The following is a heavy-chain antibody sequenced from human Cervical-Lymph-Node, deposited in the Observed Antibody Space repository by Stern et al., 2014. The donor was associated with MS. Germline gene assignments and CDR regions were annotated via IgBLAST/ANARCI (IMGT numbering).Heavy chain of an antibody. D-gene: IGHD1-1*01. J-gene: IGHJ4*02. CDR1: GFSISTNGMR. Sequence: QVTLESGPALVKPTQTLTLTCTFSGFSISTNGMRVGWIRQPPGKALEWLGRIDWDDDKFYSTSLKTRLTISKDTSKNQVVLTMTNMEPVDTATYFCARIGVTSTCPDYWGQGTLVIVSS. CDR3: ARIGVTSTCPDY. V-gene: IGHV2-70*04. CDR2: IDWDDDK.